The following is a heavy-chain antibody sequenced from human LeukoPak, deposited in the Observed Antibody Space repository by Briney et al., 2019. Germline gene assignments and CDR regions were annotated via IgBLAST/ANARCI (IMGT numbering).Heavy chain of an antibody. J-gene: IGHJ5*02. V-gene: IGHV3-30*03. CDR3: ARDLRAPDSSGYHDWFDP. Sequence: GGSLRLSCAASGFTFTSYGMTWVRQAPGKGLEWMAVISYDGSNKYYADSVKGRFTISRDNSKNTLYLQMNSLRAEDTAVYYCARDLRAPDSSGYHDWFDPWGQGTLVTVSS. CDR2: ISYDGSNK. D-gene: IGHD3-22*01. CDR1: GFTFTSYG.